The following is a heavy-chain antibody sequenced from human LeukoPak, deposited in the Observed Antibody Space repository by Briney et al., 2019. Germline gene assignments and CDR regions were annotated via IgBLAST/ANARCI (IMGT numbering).Heavy chain of an antibody. CDR3: ARDTSPILTGYSYYFDY. CDR2: INWNGGST. J-gene: IGHJ4*02. V-gene: IGHV3-20*04. D-gene: IGHD3-9*01. CDR1: GFTFDDYG. Sequence: RPGGSLRLFCAASGFTFDDYGMSWVRQAPGMGLEWVSVINWNGGSTGYADSVKGRFTISRDNAKNFLYLQMNSLRAEDTAVYYCARDTSPILTGYSYYFDYWGQGTLVTVSS.